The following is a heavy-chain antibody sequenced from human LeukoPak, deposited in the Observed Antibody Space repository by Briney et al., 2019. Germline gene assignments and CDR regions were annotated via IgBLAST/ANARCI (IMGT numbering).Heavy chain of an antibody. V-gene: IGHV1-24*01. D-gene: IGHD4-11*01. J-gene: IGHJ4*02. CDR1: GYTLTELS. Sequence: ASVKVSCKVSGYTLTELSMHWVRQAPGKGLEWMGGFDPEDGETIYAQKFQGRVTMTEDTSTDTAYMELSSLRSEDTAVYYCATKCRYSNYDGLDDYWGQGTLVTVSS. CDR2: FDPEDGET. CDR3: ATKCRYSNYDGLDDY.